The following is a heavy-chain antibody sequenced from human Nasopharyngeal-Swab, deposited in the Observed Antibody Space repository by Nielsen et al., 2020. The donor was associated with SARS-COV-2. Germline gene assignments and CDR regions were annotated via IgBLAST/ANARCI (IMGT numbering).Heavy chain of an antibody. CDR2: IDWDDDK. V-gene: IGHV2-70*11. CDR1: MFSLSHTGMC. CDR3: ARYIPTGGMDV. Sequence: SGPTLVNPTQTRTLTCTFSMFSLSHTGMCVSGIRQPPGKALEWLARIDWDDDKYYSTSLKTSLTISKDTSKNQVVLTMTNMEPVDTATYYCARYIPTGGMDVWGQGTTVTVSS. D-gene: IGHD2-2*02. J-gene: IGHJ6*02.